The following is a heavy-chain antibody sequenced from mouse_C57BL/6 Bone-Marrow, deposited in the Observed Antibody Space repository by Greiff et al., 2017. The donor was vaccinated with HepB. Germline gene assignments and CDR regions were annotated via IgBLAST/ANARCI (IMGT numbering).Heavy chain of an antibody. CDR1: GFTFPDYS. Sequence: EVKVVESGGGLVQPGGSLSLSCAASGFTFPDYSMSWVRQTPGKALEWLGFIRNKDNGSTTEYSASVKGRFTISRNNSQSILYPQMIALRAEDSATDDCARYSPMTGFADGGQVTLDTGAA. CDR2: IRNKDNGSTT. D-gene: IGHD2-13*01. V-gene: IGHV7-3*01. CDR3: ARYSPMTGFAD. J-gene: IGHJ3*01.